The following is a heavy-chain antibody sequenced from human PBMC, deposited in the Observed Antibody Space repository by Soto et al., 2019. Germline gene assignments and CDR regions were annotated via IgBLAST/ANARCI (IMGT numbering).Heavy chain of an antibody. CDR2: IYYSGST. V-gene: IGHV4-39*07. Sequence: SETLSLTYTVSGGSISSSSYYWGWIRQPPGKGLEWIGSIYYSGSTYYNPSLKSRVTISVDTSKNQFSLKLSSVTAADTAVYYCARAKNWGWYFDLWGRGTLVTVSS. CDR3: ARAKNWGWYFDL. CDR1: GGSISSSSYY. D-gene: IGHD7-27*01. J-gene: IGHJ2*01.